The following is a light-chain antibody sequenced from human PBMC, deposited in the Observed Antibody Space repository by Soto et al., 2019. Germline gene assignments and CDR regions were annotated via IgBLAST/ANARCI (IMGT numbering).Light chain of an antibody. CDR3: QSSDDTGDYYL. Sequence: SYELTQPPSVSVSPGQTARITCSGDELSKQYSFWYQQKPGQPPVLVIYKDSERASGIPERFSGSSSGTTVTLTISGVRAEDKAAYYCQSSDDTGDYYLFGTGTKLTVL. V-gene: IGLV3-25*02. J-gene: IGLJ1*01. CDR1: ELSKQY. CDR2: KDS.